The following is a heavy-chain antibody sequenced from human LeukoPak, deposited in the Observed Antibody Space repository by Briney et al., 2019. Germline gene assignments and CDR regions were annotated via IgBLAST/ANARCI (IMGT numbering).Heavy chain of an antibody. CDR3: AGIPQSDSSSWYDPYYFDY. CDR1: GFTFSSYE. Sequence: GGSLRLSCAASGFTFSSYEMNWVRQAPGKGLEWVSYISSSGSTIYYADSVKGRFTISRDNAKNSLYLQMNSLRAEDTAVYYCAGIPQSDSSSWYDPYYFDYWGQGTLVTVSS. D-gene: IGHD6-13*01. J-gene: IGHJ4*02. V-gene: IGHV3-48*03. CDR2: ISSSGSTI.